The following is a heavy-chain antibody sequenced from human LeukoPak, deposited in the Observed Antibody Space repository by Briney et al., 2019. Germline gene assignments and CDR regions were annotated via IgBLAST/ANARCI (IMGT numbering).Heavy chain of an antibody. CDR3: ARVGVEGASCYDY. D-gene: IGHD2-2*01. CDR1: GGTFSSYA. Sequence: SVKVSCKASGGTFSSYAISWVRQAPGQGLEWMGGIIPIFGTANYAQKFQGRVTITADESTSTAYMELRSLRSDDTAVYYCARVGVEGASCYDYWGQGTLVTVSS. V-gene: IGHV1-69*13. CDR2: IIPIFGTA. J-gene: IGHJ4*02.